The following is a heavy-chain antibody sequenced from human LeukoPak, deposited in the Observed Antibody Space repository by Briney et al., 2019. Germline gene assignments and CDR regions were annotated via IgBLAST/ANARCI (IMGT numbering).Heavy chain of an antibody. CDR2: IYYSGST. D-gene: IGHD2-15*01. V-gene: IGHV4-59*01. CDR1: GGSISSYY. CDR3: ARGPGYCSGGSCYSHYYYYYMDV. J-gene: IGHJ6*03. Sequence: SETLSLTCIVSGGSISSYYWSWIRQPPGKGLEWIGYIYYSGSTNYNPSLKSRVTISVDTSKNQFSLKLSSVTAADTAVYYCARGPGYCSGGSCYSHYYYYYMDVWGKGTTVTVSS.